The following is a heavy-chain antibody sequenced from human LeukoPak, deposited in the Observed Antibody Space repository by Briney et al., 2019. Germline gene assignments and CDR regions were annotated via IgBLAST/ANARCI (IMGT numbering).Heavy chain of an antibody. D-gene: IGHD6-6*01. Sequence: GGSLRLSCAASGFTFSSYWTHWVRQAPGKGLVWVSRINSDGSSTSYADSVKGRFTISRDNAKNTLYLQMNSLRAEDTAVYYCTRTPRSSLNAFDIWGQGTMVTVSS. CDR3: TRTPRSSLNAFDI. J-gene: IGHJ3*02. CDR2: INSDGSST. V-gene: IGHV3-74*01. CDR1: GFTFSSYW.